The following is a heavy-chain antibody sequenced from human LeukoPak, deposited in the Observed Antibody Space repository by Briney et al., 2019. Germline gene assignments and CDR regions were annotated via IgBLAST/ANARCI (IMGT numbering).Heavy chain of an antibody. Sequence: KPSETLSLTCTVSGGSISSYYWSWIRQPPGKGLEWIGYIYYSGSTNYNPSLKSRVTISVDTSKNQFPLKLSPVTAADTAVYYCAREQLGANFDYWGQGTLVTVSS. J-gene: IGHJ4*02. CDR1: GGSISSYY. CDR3: AREQLGANFDY. CDR2: IYYSGST. V-gene: IGHV4-59*01. D-gene: IGHD6-6*01.